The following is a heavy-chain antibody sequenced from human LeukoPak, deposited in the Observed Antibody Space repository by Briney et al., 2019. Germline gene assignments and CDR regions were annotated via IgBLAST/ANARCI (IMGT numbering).Heavy chain of an antibody. CDR3: ARGTVMSEMATMFDY. J-gene: IGHJ4*02. CDR1: GGSFSGYY. CDR2: INHSGST. D-gene: IGHD5-24*01. Sequence: SDTLSLTYAVYGGSFSGYYWIWIRQPPGKGLEWIGEINHSGSTNYNPSLQSRVTISVDTSQNQFSLKLSSVTGADTAVSYCARGTVMSEMATMFDYWGQGTLVTVSS. V-gene: IGHV4-34*01.